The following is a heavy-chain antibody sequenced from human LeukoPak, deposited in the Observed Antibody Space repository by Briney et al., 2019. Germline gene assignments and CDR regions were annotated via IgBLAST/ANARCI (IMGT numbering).Heavy chain of an antibody. Sequence: SETLSLTCTVSGGSISSYYWSWIRQPAGKGLEWIGRIYTSGSTNYNPSLKSRVTMSVDTSKNQFSLKLSSVTAADTAVYYCARDHYYGSGSSNYYGMDVWGQGTTVTVSS. CDR3: ARDHYYGSGSSNYYGMDV. J-gene: IGHJ6*02. CDR2: IYTSGST. D-gene: IGHD3-10*01. CDR1: GGSISSYY. V-gene: IGHV4-4*07.